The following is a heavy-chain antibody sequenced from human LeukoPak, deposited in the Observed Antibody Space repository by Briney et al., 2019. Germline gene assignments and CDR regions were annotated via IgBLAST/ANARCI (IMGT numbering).Heavy chain of an antibody. CDR1: GFTFSSYW. D-gene: IGHD2-21*01. CDR3: ARGPSYCGGDCYYYFDY. CDR2: IKQGGSEK. Sequence: PGGSLRLSCAASGFTFSSYWMSWVRQAPGMGLEWVANIKQGGSEKDYADSVKGRFTISRDNAKNSLYLQMNSLRAEDTAVYYCARGPSYCGGDCYYYFDYWGQGTLVTVSS. J-gene: IGHJ4*02. V-gene: IGHV3-7*01.